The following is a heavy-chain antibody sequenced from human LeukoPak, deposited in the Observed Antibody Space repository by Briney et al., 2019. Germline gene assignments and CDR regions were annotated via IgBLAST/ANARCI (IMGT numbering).Heavy chain of an antibody. V-gene: IGHV5-51*01. CDR1: GYSFTTYW. J-gene: IGHJ4*02. D-gene: IGHD1-26*01. CDR3: ARRRDLYSGSYYPFDY. Sequence: GESLKISCKGCGYSFTTYWIAWVRQMPGKGLKWMGIVYPGDSDARYSPSFQGQVIISADKSISTAYLQWSSLKASDTAMYYCARRRDLYSGSYYPFDYWGQGTLVTVSS. CDR2: VYPGDSDA.